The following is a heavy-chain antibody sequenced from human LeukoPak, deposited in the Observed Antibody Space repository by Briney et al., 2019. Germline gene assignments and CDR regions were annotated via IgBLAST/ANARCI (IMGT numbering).Heavy chain of an antibody. CDR2: IRYDGFNN. CDR3: AKESRGSGGGGCYPLDY. V-gene: IGHV3-30*02. Sequence: GGSLRLSCAASGFTFSNYGMSWARQDQGKGLERVAFIRYDGFNNYYADSVKGRFTISRDNSKNTLYLQMNSLRVEDTAVYYCAKESRGSGGGGCYPLDYWGQGTLVTVSS. D-gene: IGHD2-15*01. CDR1: GFTFSNYG. J-gene: IGHJ4*02.